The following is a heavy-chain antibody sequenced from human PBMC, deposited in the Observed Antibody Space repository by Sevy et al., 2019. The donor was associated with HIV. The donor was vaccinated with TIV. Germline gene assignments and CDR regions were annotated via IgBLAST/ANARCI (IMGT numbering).Heavy chain of an antibody. D-gene: IGHD1-26*01. CDR2: IKQDGSQK. V-gene: IGHV3-7*01. CDR1: AFTFSRYW. CDR3: ARDSGNYYFNY. J-gene: IGHJ4*02. Sequence: GGSLRLSCAASAFTFSRYWMGWVRQAPGKGLEWLANIKQDGSQKYYVDSVKGRFTISRDNAKNSLYLQMNSLRAEAKAVYYGARDSGNYYFNYWGQGALVTVSS.